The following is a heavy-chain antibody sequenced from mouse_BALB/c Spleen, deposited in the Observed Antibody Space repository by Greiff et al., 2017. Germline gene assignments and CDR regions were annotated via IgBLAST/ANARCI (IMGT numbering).Heavy chain of an antibody. CDR1: GYSFTGYY. Sequence: EVQLQQSGPELEKPGASVTISCKASGYSFTGYYMYWVKQSIGKSLVWSGNFDPYYGGTSYNQKFKGKATLTVDKSSSTAYLQLKSLTSEDSAVYYCARDGDYGEAMDYWGQGTSVTVSS. CDR2: FDPYYGGT. V-gene: IGHV1S135*01. D-gene: IGHD2-4*01. J-gene: IGHJ4*01. CDR3: ARDGDYGEAMDY.